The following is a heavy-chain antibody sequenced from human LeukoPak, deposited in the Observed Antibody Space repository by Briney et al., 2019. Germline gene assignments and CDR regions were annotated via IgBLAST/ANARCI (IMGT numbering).Heavy chain of an antibody. CDR1: GFTFTNYA. Sequence: PGGSLRLSCAASGFTFTNYAMAWVRQAPGKGLEWVAVISYDGSNKYYADSVKGRFTISRDNSKNTLYLQMNSLRAEDTAVYYCAKDPENEYYYDSSGPMDLWGQGTLVTVSS. CDR3: AKDPENEYYYDSSGPMDL. V-gene: IGHV3-30*18. D-gene: IGHD3-22*01. CDR2: ISYDGSNK. J-gene: IGHJ4*02.